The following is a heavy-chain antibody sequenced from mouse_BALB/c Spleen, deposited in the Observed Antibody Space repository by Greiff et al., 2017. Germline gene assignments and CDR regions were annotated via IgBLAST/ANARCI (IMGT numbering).Heavy chain of an antibody. J-gene: IGHJ4*01. D-gene: IGHD2-10*02. CDR3: ARDRSRYGNRDYYAMDY. CDR2: ISDGGSYT. V-gene: IGHV5-4*02. CDR1: GFTFSDYY. Sequence: EVKVEESGGGLVKPGGSLKLSCAASGFTFSDYYMYWVRQTPEKRLEWVATISDGGSYTYYPDSVKGRFTISRDNAKNNLYLQMSSLKSEDTAMYYCARDRSRYGNRDYYAMDYWGQGTSVTVSS.